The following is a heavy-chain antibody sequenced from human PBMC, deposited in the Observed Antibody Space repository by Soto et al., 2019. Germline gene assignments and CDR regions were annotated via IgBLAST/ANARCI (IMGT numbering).Heavy chain of an antibody. CDR3: AKDIRYSYGQKPYYYYGMDV. CDR1: GFTFDDYT. CDR2: ISWDGGST. J-gene: IGHJ6*02. D-gene: IGHD5-18*01. V-gene: IGHV3-43*01. Sequence: PGGSLRLSCAASGFTFDDYTMHWVRQAPGKGLEWVSLISWDGGSTYYADSVKGRFTISRDNSKNSLYLQMNSLRTEDTALYYCAKDIRYSYGQKPYYYYGMDVWGQGTTVTVSS.